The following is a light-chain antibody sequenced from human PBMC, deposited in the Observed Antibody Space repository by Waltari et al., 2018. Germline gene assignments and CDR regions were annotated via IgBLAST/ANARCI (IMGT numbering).Light chain of an antibody. CDR1: SSDVGAYTY. Sequence: QSALTQPASVSGSPGQSITISCTGPSSDVGAYTYVSWYQQHPCKAPKLMIYEVSNRPSGVSTRFSGSKSGNTASLTISGLQSEDGTGYYCSSYTISSTHVFGTGTKVTVL. V-gene: IGLV2-14*01. J-gene: IGLJ1*01. CDR2: EVS. CDR3: SSYTISSTHV.